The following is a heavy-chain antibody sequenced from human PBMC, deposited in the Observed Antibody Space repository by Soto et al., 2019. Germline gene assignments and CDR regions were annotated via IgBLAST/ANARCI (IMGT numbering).Heavy chain of an antibody. CDR3: ARETPKFYYYYMDV. D-gene: IGHD2-15*01. Sequence: PGGSLRLSCAASGFTFSSYLMHWVRQAPGKGLVWVSRINSDGSSTSYADSVKGRFTISRDNAKNTLYLQMNSLRAEDTAVYYYARETPKFYYYYMDVWGKGTTVTVS. V-gene: IGHV3-74*01. CDR2: INSDGSST. J-gene: IGHJ6*03. CDR1: GFTFSSYL.